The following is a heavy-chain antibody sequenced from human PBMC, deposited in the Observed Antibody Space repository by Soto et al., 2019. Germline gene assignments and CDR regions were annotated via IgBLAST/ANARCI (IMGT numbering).Heavy chain of an antibody. CDR2: VYHTGNT. D-gene: IGHD1-20*01. CDR1: GVSITSYY. J-gene: IGHJ4*02. CDR3: AREQYNWKL. Sequence: SETLSLTCSVSGVSITSYYWTWIRHSPRKGLEWIGYVYHTGNTYYNPSLKSRVTISLDTSKNQVSLRLRSVTAADTAVYYCAREQYNWKLWGQGTLVTVSS. V-gene: IGHV4-59*01.